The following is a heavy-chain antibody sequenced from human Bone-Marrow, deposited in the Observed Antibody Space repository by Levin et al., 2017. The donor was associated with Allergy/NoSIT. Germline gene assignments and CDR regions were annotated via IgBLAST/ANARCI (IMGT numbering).Heavy chain of an antibody. J-gene: IGHJ5*02. V-gene: IGHV3-74*01. Sequence: GGEGRRAGEEYGFTFSSYWMPWVRQAPGKGLVWVSRINSDGSSTSYADSVQGRFTISRDNAKNTLYLQMNRLRAEDTAVYYCARGSGYCSSTSCYAGPIDPWGQGTLVTVSS. D-gene: IGHD2-2*01. CDR1: GFTFSSYW. CDR3: ARGSGYCSSTSCYAGPIDP. CDR2: INSDGSST.